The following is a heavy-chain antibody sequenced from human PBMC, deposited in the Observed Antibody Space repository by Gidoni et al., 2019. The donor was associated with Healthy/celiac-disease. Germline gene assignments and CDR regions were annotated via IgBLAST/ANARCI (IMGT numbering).Heavy chain of an antibody. CDR1: GYTFTGYY. J-gene: IGHJ2*01. CDR2: INPNSGGT. D-gene: IGHD4-17*01. V-gene: IGHV1-2*04. Sequence: QVQLVQSGAEVKTPGASVKVSCKASGYTFTGYYMHWVRQAPGQGLEWMGWINPNSGGTNYAQKFQGWVTMTRDTSISTAYMELSRLRSDDTAVYYCARVRGDYGDYDYWYFDLWGRGTLVTVSS. CDR3: ARVRGDYGDYDYWYFDL.